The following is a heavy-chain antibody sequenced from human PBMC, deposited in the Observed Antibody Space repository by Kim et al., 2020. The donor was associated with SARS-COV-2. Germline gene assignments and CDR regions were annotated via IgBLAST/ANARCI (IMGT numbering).Heavy chain of an antibody. CDR1: GFTFSSYA. Sequence: GGSLRLSCAASGFTFSSYAMSWVRQAPGKGLEWVSAISGSGGSTYYADSVKGRFTISRDNSKNTLYLQMNSLRAEDTAVYYCAKDHPDRYSSSWDAFDIWGQGTMVTVSS. CDR2: ISGSGGST. D-gene: IGHD6-13*01. CDR3: AKDHPDRYSSSWDAFDI. V-gene: IGHV3-23*01. J-gene: IGHJ3*02.